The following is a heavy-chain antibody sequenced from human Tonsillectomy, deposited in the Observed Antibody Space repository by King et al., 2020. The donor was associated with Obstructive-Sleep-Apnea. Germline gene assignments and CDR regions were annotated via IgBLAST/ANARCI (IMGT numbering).Heavy chain of an antibody. D-gene: IGHD6-19*01. CDR3: AKIDTPCVVIIAVGGTTY. CDR1: GFTFSDSA. Sequence: VQLVESGGGLVQPGGSLRLSCAASGFTFSDSAMSWVRQAPGKGLEWVSSISGGGNTYYADSVKGRFTISRDNSKNTLYLQMNSLRAEDTAIYYCAKIDTPCVVIIAVGGTTYWGQGTLVTVSS. V-gene: IGHV3-23*04. J-gene: IGHJ4*02. CDR2: ISGGGNT.